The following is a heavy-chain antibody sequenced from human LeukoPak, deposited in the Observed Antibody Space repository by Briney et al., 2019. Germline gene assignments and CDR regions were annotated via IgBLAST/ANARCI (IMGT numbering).Heavy chain of an antibody. CDR3: ARDSGQQLVDY. CDR1: GYTFTSYY. D-gene: IGHD6-13*01. V-gene: IGHV1-46*01. CDR2: INPSGGST. Sequence: GASVKVSCKASGYTFTSYYIHWVRQAPGQGLEWMGLINPSGGSTNYAQKFQGRVTMTRDTSTSTVYMELSSLRSEDTAVYYCARDSGQQLVDYWGQGTLVTVSS. J-gene: IGHJ4*02.